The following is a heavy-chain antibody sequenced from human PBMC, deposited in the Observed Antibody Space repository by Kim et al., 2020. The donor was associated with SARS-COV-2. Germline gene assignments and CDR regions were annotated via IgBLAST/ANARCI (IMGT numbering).Heavy chain of an antibody. D-gene: IGHD2-15*01. Sequence: YYNLSLKNRLTISVDTSKKQFSLKVTYVTAADTAMYYCARQVVSAWFNFDLWGQGTMVTVSS. J-gene: IGHJ3*01. V-gene: IGHV4-39*01. CDR3: ARQVVSAWFNFDL.